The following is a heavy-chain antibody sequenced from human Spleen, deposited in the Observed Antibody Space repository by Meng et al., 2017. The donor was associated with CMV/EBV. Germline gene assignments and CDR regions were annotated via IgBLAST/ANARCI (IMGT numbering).Heavy chain of an antibody. D-gene: IGHD3-10*01. CDR3: ARDQPGFGAYGN. CDR2: IKEDGSEE. J-gene: IGHJ4*02. CDR1: GFSFRTYW. Sequence: GESLKISCAASGFSFRTYWMTWVRQVPGKGLEWVGNIKEDGSEEYYVDSANGRFTISRDNAKNSLYLQMNSLRVEDTAVYYCARDQPGFGAYGNWGRGTLVTVSS. V-gene: IGHV3-7*01.